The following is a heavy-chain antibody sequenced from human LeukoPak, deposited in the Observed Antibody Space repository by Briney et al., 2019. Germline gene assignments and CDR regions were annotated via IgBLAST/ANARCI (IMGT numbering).Heavy chain of an antibody. D-gene: IGHD5-18*01. CDR3: AKDTAGYSYGPFDY. V-gene: IGHV3-48*04. J-gene: IGHJ4*02. Sequence: PGGSLRLSCAASGFTFSSYSMNWVRQAPGKGLEWVSYISSSSSTIYYADSVKGRFTISRDNAKNSLYLQMNSLRAEDTALYYCAKDTAGYSYGPFDYWGQGTLVTVSS. CDR1: GFTFSSYS. CDR2: ISSSSSTI.